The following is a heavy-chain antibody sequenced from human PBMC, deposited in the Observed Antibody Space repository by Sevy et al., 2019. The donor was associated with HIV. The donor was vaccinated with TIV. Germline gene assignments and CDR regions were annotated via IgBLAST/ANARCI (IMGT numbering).Heavy chain of an antibody. D-gene: IGHD3-22*01. CDR1: GDSISKYV. V-gene: IGHV4-59*01. CDR3: ARDYYDDRPRGFDP. Sequence: SETLSLTCTVSGDSISKYVWSWVRQPPGKGLEWVGYLYFSGNTNYNPSPKSRVTISVDTSKNQFSLTLKSVTAADTAVYYCARDYYDDRPRGFDPWGQGTLVTVSS. CDR2: LYFSGNT. J-gene: IGHJ5*02.